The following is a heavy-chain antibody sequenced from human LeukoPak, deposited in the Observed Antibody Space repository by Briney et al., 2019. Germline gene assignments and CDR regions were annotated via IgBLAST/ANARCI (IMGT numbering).Heavy chain of an antibody. D-gene: IGHD3/OR15-3a*01. Sequence: ASVKVSCKASGYTFTSYGISWVRQAPGQGLEWMGWISAYNGNTNYAQKLQGRVTMTTDTSTSTAYMELRSLRSDDTAVYYCARVTLPEVIFYYYYYYMDVWGKGTTVTVSS. V-gene: IGHV1-18*01. CDR1: GYTFTSYG. CDR3: ARVTLPEVIFYYYYYYMDV. J-gene: IGHJ6*03. CDR2: ISAYNGNT.